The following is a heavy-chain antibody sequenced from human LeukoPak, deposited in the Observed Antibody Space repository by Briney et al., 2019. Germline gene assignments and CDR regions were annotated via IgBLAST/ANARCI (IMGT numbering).Heavy chain of an antibody. Sequence: PGGSLRLSCAASGFTFTSYGMHWVRQAPGKGLEWVAVISYDGSNKYYVDSVKGRFTIPRDNSKNTLYLQMNSLRAEDTAVYYCANQKDRYCSSTSCYYYGMDVWGQGTTVTVSS. J-gene: IGHJ6*02. CDR3: ANQKDRYCSSTSCYYYGMDV. V-gene: IGHV3-30*18. CDR1: GFTFTSYG. D-gene: IGHD2-2*01. CDR2: ISYDGSNK.